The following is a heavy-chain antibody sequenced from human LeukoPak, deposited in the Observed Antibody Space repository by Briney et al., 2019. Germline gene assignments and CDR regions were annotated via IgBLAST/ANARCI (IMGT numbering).Heavy chain of an antibody. D-gene: IGHD4-17*01. CDR3: ARDLKYGDHTNWFDP. Sequence: PGGSLRLSCAASGFTFSSYWMHWVRQAPGKGLVWVSRINSDGSSTSYADSVKGRFTISRDNAKNTLYLQMNSLRAEDTAVYYCARDLKYGDHTNWFDPWGQGTLVTVSS. V-gene: IGHV3-74*01. CDR1: GFTFSSYW. CDR2: INSDGSST. J-gene: IGHJ5*02.